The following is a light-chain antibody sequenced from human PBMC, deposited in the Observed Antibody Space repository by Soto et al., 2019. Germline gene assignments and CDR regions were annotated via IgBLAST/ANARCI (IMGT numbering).Light chain of an antibody. CDR2: DVS. CDR1: SSDVGGYNY. CDR3: SSYTGSNTPVG. J-gene: IGLJ2*01. V-gene: IGLV2-14*01. Sequence: QSVLTQPASVSGSPGQSITISCTGTSSDVGGYNYVSWYQQHPGKAPNLIIFDVSNRPSGVSNRFSGSKSGNSASLTISGLQAEDESDYYCSSYTGSNTPVGFGGGTHLTVL.